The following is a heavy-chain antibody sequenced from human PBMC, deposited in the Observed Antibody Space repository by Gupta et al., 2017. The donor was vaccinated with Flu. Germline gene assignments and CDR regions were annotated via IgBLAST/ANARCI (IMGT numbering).Heavy chain of an antibody. CDR2: IIPAFQTP. Sequence: QVQLVQSGAEVKKPGSSVKVSCKTSGGNLSSRGIGWVRQAPGQGLEWMGGIIPAFQTPSYARNFQGRITITADESTSTAYMELSSLRSEDTALYYCTLDLTTEGRIVGVRFDSWGQGTHVLVTS. V-gene: IGHV1-69*01. D-gene: IGHD1-26*01. CDR3: TLDLTTEGRIVGVRFDS. J-gene: IGHJ4*02. CDR1: GGNLSSRG.